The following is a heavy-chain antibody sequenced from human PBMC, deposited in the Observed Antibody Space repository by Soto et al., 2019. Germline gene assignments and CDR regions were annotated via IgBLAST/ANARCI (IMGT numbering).Heavy chain of an antibody. CDR2: ISYDGSNK. J-gene: IGHJ6*02. CDR3: ATGGTFGVRYGMDV. V-gene: IGHV3-30*03. D-gene: IGHD3-3*01. Sequence: QVQLVESGGGVVQPGRSLRLSCAASGFTFSSYGMHWVRQAPGKGLEWVAVISYDGSNKYYADSVKGRFTISRDNSKNTLDLHMNSLRAEDTAVYYCATGGTFGVRYGMDVWGQGTTVTVSS. CDR1: GFTFSSYG.